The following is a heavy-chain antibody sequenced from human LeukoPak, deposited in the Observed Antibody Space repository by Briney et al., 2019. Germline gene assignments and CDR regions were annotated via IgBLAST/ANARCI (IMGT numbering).Heavy chain of an antibody. CDR1: GASISSDNYY. CDR3: ARQEIGLRSFDP. J-gene: IGHJ5*02. V-gene: IGHV4-61*02. D-gene: IGHD3/OR15-3a*01. CDR2: IYTSGST. Sequence: SETLSLTCTVSGASISSDNYYWSWIRQPAGKGLEWIGRIYTSGSTNYNPSLKGRVTISVDTSKNQFSLNLSSVTAADTAVYYCARQEIGLRSFDPWGQGTLVTVSS.